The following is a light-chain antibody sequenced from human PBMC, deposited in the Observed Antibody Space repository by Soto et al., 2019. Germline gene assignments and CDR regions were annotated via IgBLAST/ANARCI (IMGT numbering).Light chain of an antibody. CDR1: QNIETY. CDR3: QQSYSSPRT. J-gene: IGKJ1*01. V-gene: IGKV1-39*01. CDR2: VAP. Sequence: DIQMTQSPSSLSASVGDSVTLTCRASQNIETYLNWYQVKPGKAPKLLLSVAPGFQGEVPSYFSGSGSGTDFTLTISGLQLEDFATYYCQQSYSSPRTFGQGTKVEIK.